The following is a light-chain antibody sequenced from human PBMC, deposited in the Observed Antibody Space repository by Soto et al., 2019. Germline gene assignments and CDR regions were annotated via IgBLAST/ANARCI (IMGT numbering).Light chain of an antibody. Sequence: EIVLTQSPGTLSLSPGERATLSCRASQSVSSSYLAWYQQKPGQPPRLLIYGVSSRGYGIPARFSGSGSGTELTLTISSLQSEDFAVYYCQQYDYWPRTFGQGTKVDIK. V-gene: IGKV3-20*01. CDR2: GVS. J-gene: IGKJ1*01. CDR1: QSVSSSY. CDR3: QQYDYWPRT.